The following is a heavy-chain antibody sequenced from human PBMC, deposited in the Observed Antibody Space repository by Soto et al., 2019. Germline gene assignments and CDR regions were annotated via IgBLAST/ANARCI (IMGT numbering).Heavy chain of an antibody. CDR2: TYYRSKWYN. CDR3: ARARGTRGYYYYGMDV. D-gene: IGHD3-10*01. V-gene: IGHV6-1*01. CDR1: GDSVSSNSAA. Sequence: SQTLSLTCVISGDSVSSNSAAWNWIRQSPSRGLEWLGRTYYRSKWYNDYAVSVKSRITINPDTSKNQFSLQLNSVTPEDTAVYYCARARGTRGYYYYGMDVWGQGTTVTVSS. J-gene: IGHJ6*02.